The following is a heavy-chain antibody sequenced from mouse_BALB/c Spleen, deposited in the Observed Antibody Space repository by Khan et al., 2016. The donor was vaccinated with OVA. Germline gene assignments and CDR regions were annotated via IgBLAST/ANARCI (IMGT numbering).Heavy chain of an antibody. Sequence: VQLQQSGAELAKPGASVKMSCTASGYTFTSYWMHWIKQRPGQGLEWIGYINPTSGYTDYNPKFKDKATLTADKSSSKTYMQLSSLTSDDSAVYYCARDSIDYWGQGTALTVSS. CDR1: GYTFTSYW. CDR2: INPTSGYT. V-gene: IGHV1-7*01. CDR3: ARDSIDY. D-gene: IGHD2-5*01. J-gene: IGHJ2*01.